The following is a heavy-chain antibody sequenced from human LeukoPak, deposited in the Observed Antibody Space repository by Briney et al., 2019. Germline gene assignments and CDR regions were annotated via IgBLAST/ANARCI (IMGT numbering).Heavy chain of an antibody. J-gene: IGHJ4*02. CDR2: ISSSSSYI. CDR1: GFTFSSYS. CDR3: ARSIAAAVYFDY. V-gene: IGHV3-21*01. Sequence: PGGSLRLSCAAFGFTFSSYSMNWVRQAPGKGLEWVSSISSSSSYIYYADSVKGRFTISRDNAKNSLYLQMNSLRAEDTAVYYCARSIAAAVYFDYWGQGTLVTVSS. D-gene: IGHD6-13*01.